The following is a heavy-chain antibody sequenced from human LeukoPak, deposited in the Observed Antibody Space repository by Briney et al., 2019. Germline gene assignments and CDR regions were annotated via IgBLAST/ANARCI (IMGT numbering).Heavy chain of an antibody. CDR1: GFTFDDHA. J-gene: IGHJ6*02. CDR2: ISWYSGNI. Sequence: PGGSLGLSCVASGFTFDDHAMHWVRQAPGKGLDWVSSISWYSGNIGYADSVKGRFSISRDNAKNTLYLEMNSLRTDDTALYFCARDVWRRAFYYAMDVWGLGTTVAVSS. CDR3: ARDVWRRAFYYAMDV. D-gene: IGHD2-21*01. V-gene: IGHV3-9*01.